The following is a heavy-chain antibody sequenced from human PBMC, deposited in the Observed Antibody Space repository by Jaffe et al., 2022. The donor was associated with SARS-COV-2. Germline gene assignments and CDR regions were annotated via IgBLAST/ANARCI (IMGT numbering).Heavy chain of an antibody. CDR1: GYSFSTYW. J-gene: IGHJ5*02. Sequence: EVQLVQSGAEVKKPGESLRISCKGSGYSFSTYWIAWVRQMPGKGLEWMGIMYPGDSDTRYSPSFQGQVTISADKSISTAYLQWSSLRASDTAVYYCARRGDGYHAFDPWGQGTLVTVSS. CDR3: ARRGDGYHAFDP. D-gene: IGHD5-12*01. CDR2: MYPGDSDT. V-gene: IGHV5-51*01.